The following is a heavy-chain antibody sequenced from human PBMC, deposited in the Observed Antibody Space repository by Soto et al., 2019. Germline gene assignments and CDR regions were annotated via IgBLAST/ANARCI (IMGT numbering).Heavy chain of an antibody. J-gene: IGHJ4*02. V-gene: IGHV3-23*01. CDR2: ISGSGGST. Sequence: EVQLLESGGGLVQPGGSLRLSCAASGFTFSSYGMNWVRQAPEKGLEWVSAISGSGGSTYYADSVKGRFTISRDNSKNTLYLQMNSLRAEDTAVYYCAKVVIVGATTPFDYWGQGTLVTVSS. CDR1: GFTFSSYG. D-gene: IGHD1-26*01. CDR3: AKVVIVGATTPFDY.